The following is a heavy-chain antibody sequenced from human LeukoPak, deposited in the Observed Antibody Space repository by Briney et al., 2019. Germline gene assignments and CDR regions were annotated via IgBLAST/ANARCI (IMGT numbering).Heavy chain of an antibody. J-gene: IGHJ6*03. CDR2: ISYDGSNK. V-gene: IGHV3-30*18. CDR3: AKDYWDCSSTSCYTHYYYYMDV. CDR1: GFTFSSYG. D-gene: IGHD2-2*02. Sequence: GGSLRLSCAASGFTFSSYGMHWVRQAPGKGLERVAVISYDGSNKYYADSVKGRFTISRDNSKNTLYLQMNSLRAEDTAVYYCAKDYWDCSSTSCYTHYYYYMDVWGKGTTVTVSS.